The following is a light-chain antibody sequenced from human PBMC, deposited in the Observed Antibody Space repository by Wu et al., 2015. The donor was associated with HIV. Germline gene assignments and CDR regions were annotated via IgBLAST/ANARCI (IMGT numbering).Light chain of an antibody. CDR1: QIVSGN. Sequence: EIVLTQSPGTLSLSPGARATLSCRASQIVSGNYLAWYQQKLGQAPRLLIYTAFIRATGIPARFSGSGSGTEFTLTISSMQSEDFALYYCQQYSDWPRTFGQGTKVDIK. CDR2: TAF. CDR3: QQYSDWPRT. V-gene: IGKV3-15*01. J-gene: IGKJ1*01.